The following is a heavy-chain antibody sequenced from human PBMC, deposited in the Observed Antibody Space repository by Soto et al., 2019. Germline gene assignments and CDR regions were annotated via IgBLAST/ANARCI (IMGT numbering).Heavy chain of an antibody. V-gene: IGHV3-74*01. CDR2: VNRDASST. CDR1: GFTFSNYC. Sequence: EVQRVESWGGLIQPGGSLRLSWAASGFTFSNYCMHVLRQAAGKRLVWVSRVNRDASSTSSAESVKGRCSISRDNAKNTLYLQMNTPRAEGTAVYFCAREIFFWGQGALGTVSA. D-gene: IGHD2-15*01. J-gene: IGHJ4*02. CDR3: AREIFF.